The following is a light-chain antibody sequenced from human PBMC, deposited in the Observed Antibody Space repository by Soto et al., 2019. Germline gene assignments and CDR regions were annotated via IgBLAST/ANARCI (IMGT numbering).Light chain of an antibody. V-gene: IGKV3-15*01. Sequence: EIVMTQSPATLSVSPGERATLSCRASQCVSSNLAWYQQKPGQAPRLLIYGASTGATGIPARFSGSGSGTEFTLTISSLQYEDFAVYYCQQYDNWPPTWTFGQGTRVDSK. CDR1: QCVSSN. J-gene: IGKJ1*01. CDR2: GAS. CDR3: QQYDNWPPTWT.